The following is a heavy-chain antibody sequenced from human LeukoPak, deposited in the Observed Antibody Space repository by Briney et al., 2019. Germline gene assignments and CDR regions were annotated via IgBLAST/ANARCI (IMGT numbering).Heavy chain of an antibody. CDR2: VSYDGSNK. CDR1: GFTFSHYG. CDR3: TKGVLGGTQSVSAGLDY. D-gene: IGHD3-16*01. V-gene: IGHV3-30*18. Sequence: PGRSLRLSCEASGFTFSHYGMHWVRQPPGKGLEWVAVVSYDGSNKYYADSVKGRFTISRDNYKNTLYLQMNSLRAEDTAVYYCTKGVLGGTQSVSAGLDYWGQGTLVSVSS. J-gene: IGHJ4*02.